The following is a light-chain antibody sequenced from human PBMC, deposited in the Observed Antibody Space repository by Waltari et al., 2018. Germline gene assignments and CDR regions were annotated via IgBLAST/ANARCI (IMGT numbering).Light chain of an antibody. V-gene: IGKV3-20*01. CDR2: GAS. CDR3: QHYVTLPVT. J-gene: IGKJ1*01. Sequence: EIVLTQYPGTLSLSPGDGATLSCRTSQSVGRSLAWYQQKRGQAPRLLIYGASSRATGIPDRFSGSGSGTDFSLTISILEPADFALYYCQHYVTLPVTFGQGTKVEIK. CDR1: QSVGRS.